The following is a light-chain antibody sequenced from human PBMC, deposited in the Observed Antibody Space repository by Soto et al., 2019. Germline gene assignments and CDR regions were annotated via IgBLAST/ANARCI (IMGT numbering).Light chain of an antibody. CDR1: SRDVGGYNF. CDR3: SPYADGNNHV. Sequence: QSALPQPPSASGSPGQSVTISCTGTSRDVGGYNFVSWYQQYPGKAPKLMIYEVNKRASGVPDRFSGSKSGNTASLTVSGLQAEVEADYYCSPYADGNNHVFGPGPKVPVL. V-gene: IGLV2-8*01. J-gene: IGLJ1*01. CDR2: EVN.